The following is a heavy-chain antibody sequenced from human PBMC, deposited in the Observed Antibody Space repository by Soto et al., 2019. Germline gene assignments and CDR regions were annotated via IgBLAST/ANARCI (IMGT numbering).Heavy chain of an antibody. CDR3: ASCRGMDV. V-gene: IGHV1-69*10. J-gene: IGHJ6*02. CDR2: XIXXXGXX. Sequence: SVKVSCKASGGTFSSYAISWVRQAPGQGLEXXGGXIXXXGXXXXAQKFQGRVTITADKSTSTAYMELSSMRSEDTAVYDWASCRGMDVWGQGTTVTVSS. CDR1: GGTFSSYA.